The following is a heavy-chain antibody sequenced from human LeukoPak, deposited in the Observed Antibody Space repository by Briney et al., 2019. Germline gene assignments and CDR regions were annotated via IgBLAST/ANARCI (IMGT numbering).Heavy chain of an antibody. CDR2: IYYSGST. CDR3: ARVGANGYSSGWYSASYGMDV. J-gene: IGHJ6*02. Sequence: PSETLSLTCTVSGGSICSYYWSWIRQPPGKGLEWIGYIYYSGSTNYNPSLKSRVTISVDTSKNQFSLKLSSVTAADTAVYYCARVGANGYSSGWYSASYGMDVWGQGTTVTVSS. CDR1: GGSICSYY. V-gene: IGHV4-59*01. D-gene: IGHD6-19*01.